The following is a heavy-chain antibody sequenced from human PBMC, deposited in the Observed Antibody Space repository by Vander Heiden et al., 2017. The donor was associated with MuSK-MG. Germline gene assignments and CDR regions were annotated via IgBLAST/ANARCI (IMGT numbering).Heavy chain of an antibody. Sequence: EVQLVASGGGLVQPGGSLRLSCAASGFTFVRSWMHWVRQDQGKGLVWVSRINSDGSSPSYEESGKGRVTISRDNAKNTLYLQMNSLRAEDKAVYDCARDLVADNVDYWGQGTRVTVSA. J-gene: IGHJ4*02. CDR2: INSDGSSP. D-gene: IGHD2-8*02. CDR1: GFTFVRSW. CDR3: ARDLVADNVDY. V-gene: IGHV3-74*01.